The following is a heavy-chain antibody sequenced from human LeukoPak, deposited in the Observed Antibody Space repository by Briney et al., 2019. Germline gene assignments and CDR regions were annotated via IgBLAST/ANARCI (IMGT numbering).Heavy chain of an antibody. Sequence: EASVKVSCKASGYTFTSYDINWVRQATGQGLEWMGWMNPNSGNTGYAQKFQGRVTMTRNTSISTAYMELSSLRSEDTAVYYCARDYYDSSGYYRNPQNWFDPWGQGTLVTVSS. D-gene: IGHD3-22*01. V-gene: IGHV1-8*01. CDR3: ARDYYDSSGYYRNPQNWFDP. CDR2: MNPNSGNT. CDR1: GYTFTSYD. J-gene: IGHJ5*02.